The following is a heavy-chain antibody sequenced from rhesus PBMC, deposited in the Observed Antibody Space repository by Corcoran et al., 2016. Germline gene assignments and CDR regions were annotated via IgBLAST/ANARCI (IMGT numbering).Heavy chain of an antibody. J-gene: IGHJ4*01. CDR2: IYGNSAST. CDR1: GGSISGYYY. Sequence: QVQLQQWGEGLVKPSETLSLTCSVYGGSISGYYYWSWIRQPPGKGMEWNGYIYGNSASTNYNPSRKNRGTISRDTAKNQVSLKLSCVAGADTAVYYCAREGLRYYFDYWGQGVLVTVSS. V-gene: IGHV4-73*01. D-gene: IGHD2-21*01. CDR3: AREGLRYYFDY.